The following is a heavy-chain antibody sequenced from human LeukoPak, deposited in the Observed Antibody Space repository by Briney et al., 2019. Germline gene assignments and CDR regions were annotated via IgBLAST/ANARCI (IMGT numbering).Heavy chain of an antibody. CDR2: ISYDGSNK. D-gene: IGHD2-2*01. Sequence: GGSLRLSCAASGFTFSSYGMHWVRQAPGKGLEWLAVISYDGSNKYYADSVKGRFTISRDNSKNTPYLQMTSLRAEDTAVYYCAKENCSSTSCYLDGYRSSWVYWGQGTLVTVPS. J-gene: IGHJ4*02. V-gene: IGHV3-30*18. CDR1: GFTFSSYG. CDR3: AKENCSSTSCYLDGYRSSWVY.